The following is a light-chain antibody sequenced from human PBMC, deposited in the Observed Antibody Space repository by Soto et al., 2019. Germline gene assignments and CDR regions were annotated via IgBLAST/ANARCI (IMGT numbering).Light chain of an antibody. CDR3: QQLKSNLIT. V-gene: IGKV1-12*01. J-gene: IGKJ5*01. Sequence: DIQMTQSPSSVSASVGDTVTITCQASQVISSWLAWYQHKPGKAPKLLIYAASTLQSGVPSRFSGSGSGTEFTLTISSLQPEDFATYYCQQLKSNLITFGQGTRLEIK. CDR1: QVISSW. CDR2: AAS.